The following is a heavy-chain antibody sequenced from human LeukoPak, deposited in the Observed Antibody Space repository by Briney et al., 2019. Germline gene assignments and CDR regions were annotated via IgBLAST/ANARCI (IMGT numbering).Heavy chain of an antibody. CDR3: ARSRSGQY. V-gene: IGHV3-11*01. D-gene: IGHD3-3*01. J-gene: IGHJ4*02. CDR1: GFTFSDYY. Sequence: GGSLRLSCSASGFTFSDYYMSWIHQAPGKGLEWVSYVSSSGSVIYYADSVKGRFTISRDNAKNSLYLQMNNLRVEDTAMYYCARSRSGQYWDQGTLVTVSS. CDR2: VSSSGSVI.